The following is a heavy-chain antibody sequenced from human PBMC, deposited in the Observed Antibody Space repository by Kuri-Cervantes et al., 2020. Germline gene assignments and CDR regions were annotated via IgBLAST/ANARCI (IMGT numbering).Heavy chain of an antibody. CDR1: GFTFSDYY. Sequence: LSLTCAASGFTFSDYYMSWIRQAPGKGLEWVSYISSSGSAIYYADSVKGRFTISRDNAKNSLYLQMNSLRDEDTAVYYCARDHKWAFDYWGQGILVTVSS. CDR2: ISSSGSAI. J-gene: IGHJ4*02. D-gene: IGHD1-26*01. V-gene: IGHV3-11*04. CDR3: ARDHKWAFDY.